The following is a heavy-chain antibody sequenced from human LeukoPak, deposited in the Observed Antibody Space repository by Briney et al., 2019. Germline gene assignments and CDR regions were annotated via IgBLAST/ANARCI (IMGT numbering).Heavy chain of an antibody. J-gene: IGHJ4*02. CDR3: ATDRYYGTDY. CDR2: ISYDGSNE. D-gene: IGHD3-16*02. Sequence: PGGSLRLSCAASGFTFSNYALHWVRQAPGEGLEWVAVISYDGSNEYYADSVKGRFTISRDNSKNTLYLQMNSLRDEDTAVYYCATDRYYGTDYWGQGTLVTVSS. V-gene: IGHV3-30*07. CDR1: GFTFSNYA.